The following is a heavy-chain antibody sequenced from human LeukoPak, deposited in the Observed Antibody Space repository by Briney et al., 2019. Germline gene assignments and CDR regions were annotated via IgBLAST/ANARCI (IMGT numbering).Heavy chain of an antibody. V-gene: IGHV4-30-4*08. Sequence: SETLSLTCTVSGGSISSGGYYWSWIRQHPGKGLEWIGYIYYSGSTYYNPSLKSRVTISVDTSKNQFSLKLSSVTAADTAVYYCARGDAESGSYFTGYDYWGQGTPVTVSS. CDR1: GGSISSGGYY. CDR2: IYYSGST. CDR3: ARGDAESGSYFTGYDY. J-gene: IGHJ4*02. D-gene: IGHD1-26*01.